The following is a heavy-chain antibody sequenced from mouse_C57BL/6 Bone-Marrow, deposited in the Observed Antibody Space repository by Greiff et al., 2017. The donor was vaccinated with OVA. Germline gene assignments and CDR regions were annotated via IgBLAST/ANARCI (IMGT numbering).Heavy chain of an antibody. CDR2: IDPSDSYT. V-gene: IGHV1-50*01. J-gene: IGHJ3*01. D-gene: IGHD4-1*01. Sequence: QVQLKQPGAELVKPGASVKLSCKASGYTFTSYWMQWVKQRPGQGLEWIGEIDPSDSYTNYNQKFKGKATLTVDTSSSTAYMQLSSLTSEDSAVYYCARSPRTGTWFAYWGQGTLVTVSA. CDR3: ARSPRTGTWFAY. CDR1: GYTFTSYW.